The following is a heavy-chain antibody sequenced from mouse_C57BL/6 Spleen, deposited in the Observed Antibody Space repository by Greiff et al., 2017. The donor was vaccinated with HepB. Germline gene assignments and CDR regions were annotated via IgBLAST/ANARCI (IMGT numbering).Heavy chain of an antibody. CDR1: GYSFTSYY. CDR2: IYPGSGNT. D-gene: IGHD2-4*01. J-gene: IGHJ2*01. Sequence: VQLQQSGPELVKPGASVKISCKASGYSFTSYYIHWVKQRPGQGLEWIGWIYPGSGNTKYNEKFKGKATLTADTSSSTAYMQLSSLTSEDSAVYYCARGGDYGLDYWGQGTTLTVSS. CDR3: ARGGDYGLDY. V-gene: IGHV1-66*01.